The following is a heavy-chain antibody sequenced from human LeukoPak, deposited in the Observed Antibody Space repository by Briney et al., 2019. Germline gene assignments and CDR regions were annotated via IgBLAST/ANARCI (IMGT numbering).Heavy chain of an antibody. CDR3: ARQVRTGYDILTGRGYYYMDV. D-gene: IGHD3-9*01. Sequence: GESLKISCKGSGYSFTSYWIGWVRQMPGKGLEWMGIIYPVDSDTRYSPSFQGQVTISADKSISTAYLQWSSLKASDTAMYYCARQVRTGYDILTGRGYYYMDVWGKGTPVTVSS. V-gene: IGHV5-51*01. CDR2: IYPVDSDT. CDR1: GYSFTSYW. J-gene: IGHJ6*03.